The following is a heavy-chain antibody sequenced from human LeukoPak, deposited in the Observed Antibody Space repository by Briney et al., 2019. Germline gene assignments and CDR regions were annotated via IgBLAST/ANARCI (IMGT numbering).Heavy chain of an antibody. CDR2: ISDVGRSDI. CDR1: GFTLSSHE. Sequence: GGSLRLSCAASGFTLSSHEINWVRQAPGKGLEWVSYISDVGRSDIYFADSVKGRFTLSRDNAKNSLYLQMNSLRAEDTAIYYCARETPNCGGDCFDYCGQGTLVTVSS. D-gene: IGHD2-21*02. CDR3: ARETPNCGGDCFDY. J-gene: IGHJ4*02. V-gene: IGHV3-48*03.